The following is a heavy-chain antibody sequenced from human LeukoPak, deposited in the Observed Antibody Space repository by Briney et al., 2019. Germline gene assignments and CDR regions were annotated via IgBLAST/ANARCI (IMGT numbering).Heavy chain of an antibody. CDR2: ISSSSSTM. CDR1: GFTFSSYS. J-gene: IGHJ1*01. CDR3: AREGVSSWYPTGYFQH. V-gene: IGHV3-48*04. Sequence: GGSLRLSCAASGFTFSSYSMNWVRQAPGKGLEWVSYISSSSSTMYYADSVKGRFTISRDNAKNSLYLQMNSLRAEDTAVYYCAREGVSSWYPTGYFQHWGQGTLVTVSS. D-gene: IGHD6-13*01.